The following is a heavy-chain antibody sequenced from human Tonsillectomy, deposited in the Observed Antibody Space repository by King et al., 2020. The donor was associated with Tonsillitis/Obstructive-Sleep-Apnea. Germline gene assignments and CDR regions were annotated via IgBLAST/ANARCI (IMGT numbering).Heavy chain of an antibody. Sequence: VQLVESGGGLVKPGGSLRLSCAASGFSFSTYSMNWVRQAPGKGLEWVSSVSSTSTYIYYADSLKGRFTISRDNAKNSLYLQMDSLRAEDTAVYYCARGYYYDSNDSCWFMDVWGKGTTVTVSS. J-gene: IGHJ6*03. CDR1: GFSFSTYS. D-gene: IGHD3-22*01. CDR3: ARGYYYDSNDSCWFMDV. CDR2: VSSTSTYI. V-gene: IGHV3-21*01.